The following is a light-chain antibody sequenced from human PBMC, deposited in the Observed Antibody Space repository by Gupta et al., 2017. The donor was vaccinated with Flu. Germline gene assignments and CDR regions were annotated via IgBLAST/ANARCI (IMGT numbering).Light chain of an antibody. J-gene: IGLJ3*02. Sequence: QSALTQPASVSGSPGPSITISCTGTISDIGGYDHVSWYQHHPGQVPKLMIFKVTNRPSVVSNRFSASKSGNTASLTISGLQTEDEADYYCLSYTSSGNFWVFGGGTKLTVL. CDR3: LSYTSSGNFWV. CDR1: ISDIGGYDH. V-gene: IGLV2-14*01. CDR2: KVT.